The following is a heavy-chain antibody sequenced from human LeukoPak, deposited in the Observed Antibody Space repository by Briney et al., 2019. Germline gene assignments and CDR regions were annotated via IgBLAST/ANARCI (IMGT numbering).Heavy chain of an antibody. J-gene: IGHJ5*02. CDR3: ARDVHGDYGSGWFDP. Sequence: ASVKVSCKTSGGTFNNSAISWVRQAPGQGLEWLGGIMPLFGTAGYAQKFQGRGTITTDESTRTVYLELTSLTSDDTAVYYCARDVHGDYGSGWFDPWGQGTLVSVSS. CDR2: IMPLFGTA. D-gene: IGHD4-17*01. V-gene: IGHV1-69*05. CDR1: GGTFNNSA.